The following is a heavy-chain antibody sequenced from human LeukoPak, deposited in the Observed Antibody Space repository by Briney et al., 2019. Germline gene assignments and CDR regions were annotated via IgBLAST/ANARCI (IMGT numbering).Heavy chain of an antibody. Sequence: GGSLRLSCAASGFTFSSYGMHWVRQAPGKGQEWVAFIRYDGSNKYYADSVKGRFTISRDNSKNTLYLQMNSLRAEDTAVYYCAKGLNPSWGPGAFDIWGQGTMVTVSS. CDR3: AKGLNPSWGPGAFDI. CDR1: GFTFSSYG. D-gene: IGHD3-16*01. CDR2: IRYDGSNK. V-gene: IGHV3-30*02. J-gene: IGHJ3*02.